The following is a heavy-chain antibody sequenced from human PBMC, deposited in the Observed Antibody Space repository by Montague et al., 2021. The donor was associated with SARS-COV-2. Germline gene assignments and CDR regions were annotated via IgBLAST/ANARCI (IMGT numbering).Heavy chain of an antibody. J-gene: IGHJ4*02. D-gene: IGHD2-15*01. CDR3: ARHYSATLPAVY. CDR2: ISDSGST. CDR1: GGSISGFY. V-gene: IGHV4-59*08. Sequence: SETLSLTCTVSGGSISGFYWSCFRQHPGKQLEWFGYISDSGSTNYNPSLTSRVTMSVDTSKNQFSLKVNSVTAADTAVYYCARHYSATLPAVYWGQGTLVTVSS.